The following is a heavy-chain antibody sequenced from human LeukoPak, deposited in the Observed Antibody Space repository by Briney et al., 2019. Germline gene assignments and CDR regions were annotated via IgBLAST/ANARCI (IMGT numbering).Heavy chain of an antibody. J-gene: IGHJ4*02. CDR2: MSYDGFNK. Sequence: PGRSLRLSCAASGFTFSSYAMHWVRQSLGKGLEWVADMSYDGFNKYYADSVKGRFTISRDNSKNTLYLQMNSLRAEDTAVYYCAKTKGYSYGYYFDYWGQGTLVTVSS. CDR3: AKTKGYSYGYYFDY. D-gene: IGHD5-18*01. V-gene: IGHV3-30*18. CDR1: GFTFSSYA.